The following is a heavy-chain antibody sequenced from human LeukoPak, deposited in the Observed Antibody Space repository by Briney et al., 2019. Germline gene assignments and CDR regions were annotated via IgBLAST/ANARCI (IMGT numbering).Heavy chain of an antibody. D-gene: IGHD3-22*01. Sequence: SETLSLTCSVSGGSISSSNYYWGWIRQPPGEGLEWIGSIYYGGTTYYNPSLKSRVTISVDTSKDQFSLKLSSVTAADTAVYYCARRNYYDSSAYYIFDYWGQGTLVTVSS. J-gene: IGHJ4*02. CDR3: ARRNYYDSSAYYIFDY. CDR1: GGSISSSNYY. CDR2: IYYGGTT. V-gene: IGHV4-39*01.